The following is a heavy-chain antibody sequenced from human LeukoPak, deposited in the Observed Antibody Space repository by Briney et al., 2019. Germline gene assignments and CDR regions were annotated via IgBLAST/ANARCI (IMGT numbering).Heavy chain of an antibody. Sequence: ASVKVSCKASGYSFTGYYVYWVRQAPGQGLEWTGWINPDSGATKYAENFQGRVTMTSDTSISTAYMELISLTSDDTAVYYCARGNFWRKSSFDYWGQGTLVIVSS. CDR1: GYSFTGYY. J-gene: IGHJ4*02. D-gene: IGHD3-3*01. V-gene: IGHV1-2*02. CDR3: ARGNFWRKSSFDY. CDR2: INPDSGAT.